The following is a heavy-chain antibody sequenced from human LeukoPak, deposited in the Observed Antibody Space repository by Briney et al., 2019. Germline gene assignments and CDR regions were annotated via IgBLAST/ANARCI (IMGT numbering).Heavy chain of an antibody. CDR2: IRSKASGGTT. D-gene: IGHD4-11*01. CDR3: TRGYSIDY. Sequence: GGSLRLSCTASGFTFGDYAMSWVPQVPGKGLEWVGFIRSKASGGTTEYTASVKGRFTISRDDSKSIAYLQMNSLITEDTAIYYCTRGYSIDYWGQGTQVTVSS. V-gene: IGHV3-49*04. CDR1: GFTFGDYA. J-gene: IGHJ4*02.